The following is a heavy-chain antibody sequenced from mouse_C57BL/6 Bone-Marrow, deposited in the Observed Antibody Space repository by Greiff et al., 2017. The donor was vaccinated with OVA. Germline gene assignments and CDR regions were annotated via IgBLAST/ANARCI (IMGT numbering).Heavy chain of an antibody. J-gene: IGHJ2*01. CDR2: IYPGSGST. Sequence: QVQLQQSGAELVKPGASVKMSCKASGYTFTSYWITWVKQRPGQGLEWIGDIYPGSGSTNYNEKFKSKATLTVDTSSSTAYMQLSSLTSEDSAVYYCARRGNSIYDGYYLRPYFDYWGQGTTLTVSS. V-gene: IGHV1-55*01. D-gene: IGHD2-3*01. CDR3: ARRGNSIYDGYYLRPYFDY. CDR1: GYTFTSYW.